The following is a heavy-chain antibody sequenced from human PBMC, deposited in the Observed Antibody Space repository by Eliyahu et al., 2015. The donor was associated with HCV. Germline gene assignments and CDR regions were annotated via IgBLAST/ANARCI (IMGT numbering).Heavy chain of an antibody. CDR1: GFDFGPYS. CDR2: MTRTDYGKL. V-gene: IGHV3-48*01. J-gene: IGHJ4*02. CDR3: TRSVEYYSDY. Sequence: EVQLVQSGGGLVQPGXSLRLXXEAXGFDFGPYSMNWVRQAPGKGLXWIAXMTRTDYGKLNYADSVRGRFTISRDDAHNTLYLHMSSLRPEDTAVYWCTRSVEYYSDYWGQGVPVTVSS.